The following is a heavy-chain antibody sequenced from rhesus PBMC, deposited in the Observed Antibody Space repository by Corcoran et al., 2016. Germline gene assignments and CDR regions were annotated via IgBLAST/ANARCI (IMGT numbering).Heavy chain of an antibody. CDR1: GGSIPHHY. V-gene: IGHV4-173*01. CDR2: ISGSGGNT. CDR3: AISYFDY. J-gene: IGHJ4*01. Sequence: QLQLPESGTGLVQPSATLSLTCAVPGGSIPHHYWLCIRQPPGKGLEWIGRISGSGGNTDYNPSLKSRVTIARDTSKNQFSLKLRSVTAADTAVYYCAISYFDYWGQGVLVTVSS.